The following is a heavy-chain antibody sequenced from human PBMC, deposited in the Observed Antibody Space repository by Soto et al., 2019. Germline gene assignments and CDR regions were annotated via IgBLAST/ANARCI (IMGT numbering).Heavy chain of an antibody. D-gene: IGHD2-2*01. CDR2: IYYSGST. J-gene: IGHJ4*02. CDR1: GGYISSYY. V-gene: IGHV4-59*01. Sequence: QVQLQESGPGLVKPSETLSLTCTVSGGYISSYYWTWIRQPPGNGLEWIGYIYYSGSTNYNPSLKSRVTMSIDTSKNQFSLKLSSVTAADTAVYYCARAFGSTMPSLFWGQGTLVTVSS. CDR3: ARAFGSTMPSLF.